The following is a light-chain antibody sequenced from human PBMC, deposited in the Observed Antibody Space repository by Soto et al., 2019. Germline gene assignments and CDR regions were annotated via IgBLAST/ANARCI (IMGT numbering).Light chain of an antibody. J-gene: IGKJ1*01. CDR2: GSS. CDR3: QQYYNWRPR. Sequence: EVVMTQSPATLSVSPGDTATLSCRASQSISSSLAWYQQKSGQPPRLLIYGSSTRATGVPARFSGSGSGTEFTLTISRLQSEDFAVYYCQQYYNWRPRFGQGTKVEIK. CDR1: QSISSS. V-gene: IGKV3-15*01.